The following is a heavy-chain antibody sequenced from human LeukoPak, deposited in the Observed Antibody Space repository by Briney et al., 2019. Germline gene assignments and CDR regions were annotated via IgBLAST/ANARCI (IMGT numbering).Heavy chain of an antibody. Sequence: GASVKVSCKASGYTFTGYYMHWVRQAPGQGLEWMGRINPNSGGTNYAQKLQGRVTMTTDTSTSTAYMELRSLRSDDTAVYYCARGSVAVAGSWFDPWGQGTLVTVSS. CDR1: GYTFTGYY. CDR2: INPNSGGT. J-gene: IGHJ5*02. V-gene: IGHV1-2*06. CDR3: ARGSVAVAGSWFDP. D-gene: IGHD6-19*01.